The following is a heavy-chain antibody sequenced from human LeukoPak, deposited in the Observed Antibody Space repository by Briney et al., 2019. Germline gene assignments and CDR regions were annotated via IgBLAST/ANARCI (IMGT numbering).Heavy chain of an antibody. V-gene: IGHV3-7*01. CDR2: IKQDGSEK. CDR3: ASLGN. CDR1: GFPFSDYW. J-gene: IGHJ4*02. D-gene: IGHD1-1*01. Sequence: PGGSLTLSCAASGFPFSDYWMNWVRQAPGKGLEWVANIKQDGSEKFYVDSVKGRFTISRDNAKNSLFLQMNSLRADDTAVYYCASLGNWGQGTLVTVSS.